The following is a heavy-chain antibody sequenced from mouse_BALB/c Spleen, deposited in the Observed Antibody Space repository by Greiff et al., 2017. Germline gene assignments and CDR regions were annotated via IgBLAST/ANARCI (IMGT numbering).Heavy chain of an antibody. CDR2: ISTYYGDA. J-gene: IGHJ4*01. V-gene: IGHV1S137*01. Sequence: VQLQQSGAELVRPGVSVKISCKGSGYTFTDYAMHWVKQSHAKSLEWIGVISTYYGDASYNQKFKGKATMTVDKSSSTAYMELARLTSEDSAIYYCAREDYGYGAMDYWGQGTSVTVSS. CDR1: GYTFTDYA. D-gene: IGHD1-2*01. CDR3: AREDYGYGAMDY.